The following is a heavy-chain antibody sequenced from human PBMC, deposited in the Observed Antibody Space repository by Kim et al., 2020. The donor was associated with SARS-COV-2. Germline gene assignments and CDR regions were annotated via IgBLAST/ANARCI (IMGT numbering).Heavy chain of an antibody. J-gene: IGHJ6*03. V-gene: IGHV4-34*01. Sequence: SETLSLTCAVYGGSFSGYYWSWVRQPPGKGLEWIGEIHQSGSSNYNPSLKSRVPISTDTSKNQFSLRLNSVTAADPAVYYCARGPYYGGSVTSYYMDVWGKGITVTVSS. CDR2: IHQSGSS. CDR1: GGSFSGYY. D-gene: IGHD3-10*01. CDR3: ARGPYYGGSVTSYYMDV.